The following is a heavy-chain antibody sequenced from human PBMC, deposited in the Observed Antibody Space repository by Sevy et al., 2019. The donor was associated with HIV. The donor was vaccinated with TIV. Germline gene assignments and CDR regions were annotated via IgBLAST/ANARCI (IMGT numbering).Heavy chain of an antibody. V-gene: IGHV3-33*01. CDR3: ATNMVHAGAYDSYFNF. CDR1: QFNFDTYA. D-gene: IGHD3-10*01. J-gene: IGHJ4*02. CDR2: IWYDGSSK. Sequence: GGSLRLSCVASQFNFDTYAIHWVRQAPGKGPEWVAMIWYDGSSKDYAESVKGRFAISRDNSQNTAFLQMNSLRAEDTGVYYCATNMVHAGAYDSYFNFWGQGSLVTVSS.